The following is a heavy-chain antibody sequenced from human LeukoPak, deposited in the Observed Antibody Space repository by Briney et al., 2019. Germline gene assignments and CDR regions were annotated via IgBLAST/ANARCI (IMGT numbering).Heavy chain of an antibody. V-gene: IGHV4-34*01. CDR3: ARVRRDGYNPRGYFDY. CDR2: INHSGST. Sequence: PSETLSLTCAVYGGSFSGYYWSWIRQPPGKGLEWIGEINHSGSTNYNPSLKSRVTISVDTSKNQFSLKLSSVTAADTAVYYCARVRRDGYNPRGYFDYWGQGTLVTVSS. D-gene: IGHD5-24*01. CDR1: GGSFSGYY. J-gene: IGHJ4*02.